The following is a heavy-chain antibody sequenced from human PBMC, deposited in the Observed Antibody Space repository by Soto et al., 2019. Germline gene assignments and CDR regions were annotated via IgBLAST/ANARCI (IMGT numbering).Heavy chain of an antibody. CDR1: GYTFTGYQ. Sequence: ASVKVSCKASGYTFTGYQMHWVRQAPGQGLEWMGWINAYNGNTNYAQKLQGRVTMTTDTSTSTAYMELRSLRSDDTAVYYCARVGLRFLEWLFPVDDYWGQGTLVTVSS. V-gene: IGHV1-18*04. CDR2: INAYNGNT. D-gene: IGHD3-3*01. CDR3: ARVGLRFLEWLFPVDDY. J-gene: IGHJ4*02.